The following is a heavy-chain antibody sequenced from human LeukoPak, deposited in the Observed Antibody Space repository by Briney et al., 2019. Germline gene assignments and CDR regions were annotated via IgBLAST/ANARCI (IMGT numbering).Heavy chain of an antibody. J-gene: IGHJ4*02. V-gene: IGHV1-2*02. CDR1: GYTFTGYY. Sequence: ASVKVPCKASGYTFTGYYMHWVRQAPGQGLEWMGWINPNTGDINYAQKFQGRVTMTRDMSINTAYMELSRLRFDDTAVYYCARDLHWGPDYWGQGTLVTVSS. CDR3: ARDLHWGPDY. D-gene: IGHD7-27*01. CDR2: INPNTGDI.